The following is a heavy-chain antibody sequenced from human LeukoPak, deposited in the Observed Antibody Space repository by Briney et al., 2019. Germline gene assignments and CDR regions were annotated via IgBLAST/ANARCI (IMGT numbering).Heavy chain of an antibody. V-gene: IGHV3-53*01. CDR2: IYSGGST. J-gene: IGHJ6*03. CDR1: GFTVSSNY. CDR3: AKGCGGYCTNGVRYMDV. D-gene: IGHD2-8*01. Sequence: GGSLRLSCAASGFTVSSNYMNWVRQASGKGLEWVSVIYSGGSTYYADSVKGRFTISRDNSKNTLYLQMNSLRAEDTAVYYCAKGCGGYCTNGVRYMDVWGRGTTVTVSS.